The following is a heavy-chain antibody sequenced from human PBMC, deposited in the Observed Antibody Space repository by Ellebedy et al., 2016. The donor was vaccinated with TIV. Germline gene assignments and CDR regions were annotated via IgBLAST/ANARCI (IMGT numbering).Heavy chain of an antibody. Sequence: GGSLRLSCAASGFTFSGYAMSWVRQAPGKGLEWVSSISDSDDNTYYADSVKGRFTISRDNSKNTLYLQMNSLRAEDTAVYYCAKDRGTMIVVAPDFDYWGQGTLVTVSS. J-gene: IGHJ4*02. V-gene: IGHV3-23*01. CDR1: GFTFSGYA. CDR2: ISDSDDNT. CDR3: AKDRGTMIVVAPDFDY. D-gene: IGHD3-22*01.